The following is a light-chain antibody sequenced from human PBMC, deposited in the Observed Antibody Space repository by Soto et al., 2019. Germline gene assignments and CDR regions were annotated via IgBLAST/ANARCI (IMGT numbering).Light chain of an antibody. V-gene: IGKV3-11*01. Sequence: EIVLRQSPATLSMSPGERATLSCRASQNIDNFLVWYQQKPGQAPRLLIYDASKRATGIPARFSGSGSGTDFTLTISSLEPEDFAVYYCQQYNSWPLTFGGGTKVDIK. J-gene: IGKJ4*01. CDR1: QNIDNF. CDR3: QQYNSWPLT. CDR2: DAS.